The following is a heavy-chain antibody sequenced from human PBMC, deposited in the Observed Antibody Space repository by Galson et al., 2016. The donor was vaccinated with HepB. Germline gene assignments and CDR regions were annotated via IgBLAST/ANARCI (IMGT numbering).Heavy chain of an antibody. CDR3: ARSVPTAIGGTLSYYYMDV. J-gene: IGHJ6*03. D-gene: IGHD2-21*02. CDR1: GNTFTTYY. V-gene: IGHV1-46*01. Sequence: SVKVSCKASGNTFTTYYIHWVRQAPGQGLEWMGIFNPSSGSTTYAQKFQGRVTMTRDTSSSTVHMELSGLRSEDTALYYCARSVPTAIGGTLSYYYMDVWGKGTTVTVSS. CDR2: FNPSSGST.